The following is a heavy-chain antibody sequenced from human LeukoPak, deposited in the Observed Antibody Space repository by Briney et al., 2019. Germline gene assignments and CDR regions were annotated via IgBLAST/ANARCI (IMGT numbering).Heavy chain of an antibody. Sequence: PSETLSLTCTVSGGSISSYYWSWIRQPPGKGLEWIGYIYYSGSTNYNPSLKSRVTISVDTSKNQFSLKLSSVTAADTAVYYCARHGGGIAASGYYYYYGMDVWGQGTTVTVSS. D-gene: IGHD6-13*01. J-gene: IGHJ6*02. CDR2: IYYSGST. V-gene: IGHV4-59*08. CDR3: ARHGGGIAASGYYYYYGMDV. CDR1: GGSISSYY.